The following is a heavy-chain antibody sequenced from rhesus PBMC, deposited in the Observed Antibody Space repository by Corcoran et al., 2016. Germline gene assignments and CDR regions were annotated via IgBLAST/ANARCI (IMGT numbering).Heavy chain of an antibody. Sequence: EVQLVESGGGLVQPGGSLRLSCAASGFTFSNYWMNWVRQAPGKGLDWVGRIKNKADGGTAAYAESGKRRFTMSRDDSKDTRYLEMDSLKTEDTAVYYCTRGGYSSGWPFDYWGQGVLVTVSS. J-gene: IGHJ4*01. CDR3: TRGGYSSGWPFDY. D-gene: IGHD6-31*01. V-gene: IGHV3-16*01. CDR1: GFTFSNYW. CDR2: IKNKADGGTA.